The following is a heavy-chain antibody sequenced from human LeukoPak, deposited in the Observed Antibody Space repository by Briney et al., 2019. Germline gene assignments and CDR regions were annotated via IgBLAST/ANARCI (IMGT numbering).Heavy chain of an antibody. D-gene: IGHD2-2*02. Sequence: SETLSLTCTVSGRSINNGYFWGWIRQPPGKGLEWIASIHHSGTASYNPSLESRVTISVDTSKNQFSLRLSSVTAADTAVYYCARDRGALGATVPAIFAVNFFDSWGQGTLGIVSS. CDR2: IHHSGTA. CDR1: GRSINNGYF. CDR3: ARDRGALGATVPAIFAVNFFDS. V-gene: IGHV4-38-2*02. J-gene: IGHJ4*02.